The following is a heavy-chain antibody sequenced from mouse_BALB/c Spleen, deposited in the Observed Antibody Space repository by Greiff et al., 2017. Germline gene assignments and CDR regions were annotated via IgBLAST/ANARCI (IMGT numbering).Heavy chain of an antibody. CDR1: GYTFTSYW. Sequence: VQLQQSGAELVKPGASVKLSCKASGYTFTSYWMHWVKQRPGQGLEWIGEIDPSDSYTNYNQKFKGKATLTVDKSSSTAYMQLSSLTSEDSAVYYCARGGYGSDYWGQGTTLTVSS. V-gene: IGHV1-69*02. J-gene: IGHJ2*01. CDR2: IDPSDSYT. D-gene: IGHD1-1*02. CDR3: ARGGYGSDY.